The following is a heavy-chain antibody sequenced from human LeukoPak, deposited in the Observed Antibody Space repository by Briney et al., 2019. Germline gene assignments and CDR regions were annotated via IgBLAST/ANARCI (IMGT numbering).Heavy chain of an antibody. CDR2: INSDGSST. D-gene: IGHD6-19*01. Sequence: PGGSLRLSCAASGFTFSSYWMHWVRQAPGKGLVWVSRINSDGSSTSYADSVKGRFTISRDSSKNMLYLQMNSLRDEDTAVYYCAKDRGYSSGSWSDGMDVWGQGTTVTVSS. J-gene: IGHJ6*02. CDR1: GFTFSSYW. CDR3: AKDRGYSSGSWSDGMDV. V-gene: IGHV3-74*01.